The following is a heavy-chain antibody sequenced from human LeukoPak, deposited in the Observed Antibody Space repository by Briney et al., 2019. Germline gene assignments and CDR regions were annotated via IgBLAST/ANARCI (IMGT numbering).Heavy chain of an antibody. Sequence: GASVEVSCKASGYTFSGYYMHWVRQAPGQGHEWMGWISPKSGDTNYAQNFQGRVTMTRDTSISTAYMELSRLTSDDTAVYYCARGRDKTTSPAIDYWGQGTLVTVSS. CDR3: ARGRDKTTSPAIDY. D-gene: IGHD2-2*01. CDR1: GYTFSGYY. CDR2: ISPKSGDT. V-gene: IGHV1-2*02. J-gene: IGHJ4*02.